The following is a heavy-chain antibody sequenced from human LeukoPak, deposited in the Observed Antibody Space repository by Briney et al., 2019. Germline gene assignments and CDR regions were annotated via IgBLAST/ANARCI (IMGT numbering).Heavy chain of an antibody. Sequence: GASVKVSCKASGYTFTSYGISWVRQAPGQGLEWMGWISAYNGNTNYAQNLQGRVTMTTDTSTSTAYMELRSLRSDDTAVYYCARDLGVDIVVVVAATPYVVDYWGQGTLVTVSS. CDR1: GYTFTSYG. CDR2: ISAYNGNT. CDR3: ARDLGVDIVVVVAATPYVVDY. V-gene: IGHV1-18*01. J-gene: IGHJ4*02. D-gene: IGHD2-15*01.